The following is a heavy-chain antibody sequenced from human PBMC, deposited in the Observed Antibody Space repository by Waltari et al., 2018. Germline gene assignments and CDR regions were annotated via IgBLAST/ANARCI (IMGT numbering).Heavy chain of an antibody. D-gene: IGHD4-17*01. J-gene: IGHJ6*02. V-gene: IGHV3-66*01. Sequence: EVQLVESGGGLVQPGGSLRLSCAASGFTVSRNYMSWVREAPGKGLEWVSVIYSGGITYYADAVKGRFTISRDNSKNTLYLQMNSLRAEDTAVYYCARGIKYGSKYYYGMDVWGQGTTVTVSS. CDR3: ARGIKYGSKYYYGMDV. CDR1: GFTVSRNY. CDR2: IYSGGIT.